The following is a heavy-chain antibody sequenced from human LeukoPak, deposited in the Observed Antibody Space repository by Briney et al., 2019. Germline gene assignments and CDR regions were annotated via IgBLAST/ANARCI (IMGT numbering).Heavy chain of an antibody. CDR2: INSDGSST. V-gene: IGHV3-74*01. Sequence: GGSLRLSCAASGFTFSNAWMSWVRQAPGKGLVWVSRINSDGSSTSYADSVKGRFTISRDNAKNTLDLQMNSLRAEDTAVYYCARDGYNVDAFDIWGQGTMVTVSS. D-gene: IGHD5-24*01. CDR1: GFTFSNAW. J-gene: IGHJ3*02. CDR3: ARDGYNVDAFDI.